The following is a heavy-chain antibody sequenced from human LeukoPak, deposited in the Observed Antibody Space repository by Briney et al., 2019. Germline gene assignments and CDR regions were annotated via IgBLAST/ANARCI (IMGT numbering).Heavy chain of an antibody. V-gene: IGHV3-23*05. CDR3: GRLAHNAWYAIDF. J-gene: IGHJ4*02. CDR1: GFTFYSYG. Sequence: GGSLRLSCAASGFTFYSYGMNWVRQAPGKGLEWVSGINRSGDSTSYADSVKGRFTISRDNSKNTLYLQMNSLRADDTAVYYCGRLAHNAWYAIDFWGQGTLVTVSS. D-gene: IGHD2-2*01. CDR2: INRSGDST.